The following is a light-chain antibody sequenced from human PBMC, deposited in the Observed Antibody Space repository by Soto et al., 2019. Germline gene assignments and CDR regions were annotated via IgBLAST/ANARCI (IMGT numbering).Light chain of an antibody. CDR1: QNVLYSSNKNY. V-gene: IGKV4-1*01. J-gene: IGKJ1*01. Sequence: DIVLTQSPDSLAVSLGERATINCTSSQNVLYSSNKNYLAWFQQKPGQPPKLLIYWASTRASGVPDRFSGSGSGKDFTLTISSLQAEDVAVYYCQQYYSTPWTFGQGTKVEIK. CDR3: QQYYSTPWT. CDR2: WAS.